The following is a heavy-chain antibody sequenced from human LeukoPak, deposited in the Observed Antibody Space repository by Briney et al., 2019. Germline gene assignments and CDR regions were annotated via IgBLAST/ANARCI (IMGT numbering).Heavy chain of an antibody. CDR3: ARPGAMVRGVPFSYYYGMDV. D-gene: IGHD3-10*01. V-gene: IGHV4-39*01. J-gene: IGHJ6*02. CDR2: IYYSGST. Sequence: PLETLSLTCTVSGGSISSSSYYWGCIRQPPGKGLEWIGSIYYSGSTYYNPSLKSRVTISVDTSKNQFSLKLSSVTAADTAVYYCARPGAMVRGVPFSYYYGMDVWGQGTTVTVSS. CDR1: GGSISSSSYY.